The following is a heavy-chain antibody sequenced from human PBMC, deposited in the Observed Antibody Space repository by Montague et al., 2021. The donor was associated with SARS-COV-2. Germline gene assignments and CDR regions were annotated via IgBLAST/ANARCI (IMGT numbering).Heavy chain of an antibody. CDR2: ISSSGGI. CDR3: ARQYIGYNRRFDY. D-gene: IGHD5-12*01. J-gene: IGHJ4*02. V-gene: IGHV4-4*07. Sequence: SETLSLTRTVSGSISGYYWTWIRQSAGKGLEWIGRISSSGGIDYNASXKSRVTMSLDTSKIQLSLKLSSVTAADTAVYYCARQYIGYNRRFDYWGQGALVTVSP. CDR1: GSISGYY.